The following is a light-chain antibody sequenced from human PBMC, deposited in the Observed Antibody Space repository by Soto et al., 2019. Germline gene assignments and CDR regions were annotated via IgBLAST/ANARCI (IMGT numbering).Light chain of an antibody. V-gene: IGLV2-14*01. Sequence: QSALTQPASVSGSPGQSITISCTGTSSDVGRYNHVSWYQHHPGKAPKLIISEVSNRPSGVSNRFSGSKSGYTASLTISGLQAEDEADYYCNSHPSGDFRVFGTGTKLTV. CDR1: SSDVGRYNH. CDR3: NSHPSGDFRV. J-gene: IGLJ1*01. CDR2: EVS.